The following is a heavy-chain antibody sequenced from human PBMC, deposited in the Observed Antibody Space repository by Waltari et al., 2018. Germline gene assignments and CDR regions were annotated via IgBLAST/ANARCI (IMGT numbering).Heavy chain of an antibody. V-gene: IGHV3-30*02. CDR1: GFTFSSYG. D-gene: IGHD5-12*01. CDR3: AKLVATRGSVDY. CDR2: IRYDGSNK. Sequence: QVQLVESGGGVVQPGGSLRHPCAASGFTFSSYGMHWVRQAPGKGLEWVAFIRYDGSNKYYADSVKGRFTISRDNSKNTLYLQMNSLRAEDTAVYYCAKLVATRGSVDYWGQGTLVTVSS. J-gene: IGHJ4*02.